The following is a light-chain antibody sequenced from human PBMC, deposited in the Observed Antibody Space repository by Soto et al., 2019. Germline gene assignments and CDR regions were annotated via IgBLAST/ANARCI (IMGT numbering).Light chain of an antibody. J-gene: IGKJ5*01. CDR2: DAS. Sequence: IQITHYPSTLSASVEDRVTITCRASQSIGRWLGWYQQKPGTAPRLLIYDASTLKSGVPSRFSGSGSETEFTLTISRLQPDDFATYFSHSRAFGQGTRLEIK. CDR1: QSIGRW. V-gene: IGKV1-5*01. CDR3: HSRA.